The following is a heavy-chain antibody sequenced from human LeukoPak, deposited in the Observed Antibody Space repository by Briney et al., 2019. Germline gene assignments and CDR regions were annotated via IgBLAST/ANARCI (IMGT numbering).Heavy chain of an antibody. J-gene: IGHJ4*02. Sequence: GGSLRLSCAASGFAVSSNYMSWVRQAPGRGLEWVSVIYSGGDTYYLDSVKGRFTISRDNSKNTLYLEMNSLRAEDTALYYCARLFCSDGSCPIELWGQGTLVTVSS. D-gene: IGHD2-15*01. CDR3: ARLFCSDGSCPIEL. V-gene: IGHV3-53*01. CDR1: GFAVSSNY. CDR2: IYSGGDT.